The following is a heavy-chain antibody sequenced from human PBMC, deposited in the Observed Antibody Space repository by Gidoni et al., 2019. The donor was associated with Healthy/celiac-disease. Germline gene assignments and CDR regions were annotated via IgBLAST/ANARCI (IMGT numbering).Heavy chain of an antibody. CDR2: IYYSGST. V-gene: IGHV4-39*01. CDR3: ASRPFTMIVPSGAFDI. CDR1: GGSISSSSYY. Sequence: QLQLQESGPGLVKPSETLSLTCTVSGGSISSSSYYWGWIRQPPGKGLEWIGSIYYSGSTYYNPSLKSRVTRSVDTSKNQFSLKLSSVTAADTAVYYCASRPFTMIVPSGAFDIWGQGTMVTVSS. D-gene: IGHD3-22*01. J-gene: IGHJ3*02.